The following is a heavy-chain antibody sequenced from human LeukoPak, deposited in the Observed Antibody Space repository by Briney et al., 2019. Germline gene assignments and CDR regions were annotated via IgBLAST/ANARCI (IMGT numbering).Heavy chain of an antibody. D-gene: IGHD2-2*01. CDR1: GYTFTGYY. CDR2: INPNSGGT. V-gene: IGHV1-2*02. J-gene: IGHJ4*02. Sequence: ASVTVSCKASGYTFTGYYMHWVRQAPGQGLEWMGWINPNSGGTNYAQKFQGRVTMTRDTSISTAYMELSRLRSDDTAVYYCARGGVCSSTSCYNFDYWGQGTLVTVSS. CDR3: ARGGVCSSTSCYNFDY.